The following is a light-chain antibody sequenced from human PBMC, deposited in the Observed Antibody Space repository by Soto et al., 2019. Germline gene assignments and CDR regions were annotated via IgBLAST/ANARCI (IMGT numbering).Light chain of an antibody. Sequence: IVMTQYPATLSVSPRERATLSCRASQSVISYLAWYKQKPGQAPRLLIYGAASMATGIPDRFIGGGYGTDFTLTISRMEPEDFAVYYCQQYGSSGTFGQETKVDIK. CDR1: QSVISY. CDR3: QQYGSSGT. J-gene: IGKJ1*01. CDR2: GAA. V-gene: IGKV3-20*01.